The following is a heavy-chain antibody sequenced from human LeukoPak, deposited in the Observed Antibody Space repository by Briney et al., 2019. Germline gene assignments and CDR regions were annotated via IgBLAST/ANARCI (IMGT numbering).Heavy chain of an antibody. Sequence: PGGSLRLSCAASGFTVSSNYMSWVRQAPGKGLEWVSVIYSGGSTYYADSVKGRFTISRDNSKNTLYLQMNSLRAEDTAVYYCARGGYYYDSSGYFHGHFDYWGQGTLVTVSS. CDR3: ARGGYYYDSSGYFHGHFDY. V-gene: IGHV3-66*01. CDR2: IYSGGST. J-gene: IGHJ4*02. D-gene: IGHD3-22*01. CDR1: GFTVSSNY.